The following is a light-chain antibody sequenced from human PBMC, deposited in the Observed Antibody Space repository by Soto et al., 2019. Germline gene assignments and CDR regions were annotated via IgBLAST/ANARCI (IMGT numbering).Light chain of an antibody. CDR2: EVS. CDR1: SSDVGYNY. J-gene: IGLJ3*02. CDR3: SSYAGNNNFGL. V-gene: IGLV2-8*01. Sequence: QSVLTQPPSASGSPGQSDTISCTGTSSDVGYNYVSWYQQHPGKAPKLLIWEVSKRPSGVPDRFSGSKSGNTASLTVSGLQAEDEADYYCSSYAGNNNFGLFGGGTKLTVL.